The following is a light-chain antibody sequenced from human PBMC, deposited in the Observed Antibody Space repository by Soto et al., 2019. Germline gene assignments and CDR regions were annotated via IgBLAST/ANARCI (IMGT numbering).Light chain of an antibody. CDR2: DVT. CDR3: SSYTINSPLHV. CDR1: SSDVGGYNY. J-gene: IGLJ1*01. Sequence: QSALTQPASVSGSPGQSITISCTGTSSDVGGYNYVSWFQQPPGKAPKLMIYDVTDRPSGVSNRFSGSKSGNTASLTISGLQAEDEADYYSSSYTINSPLHVFGTGTKLTVL. V-gene: IGLV2-14*01.